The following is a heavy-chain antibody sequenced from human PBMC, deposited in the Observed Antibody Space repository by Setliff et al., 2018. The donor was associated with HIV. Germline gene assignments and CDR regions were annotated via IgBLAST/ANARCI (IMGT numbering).Heavy chain of an antibody. CDR2: INHSGST. V-gene: IGHV4-34*01. D-gene: IGHD5-18*01. Sequence: SETLSLTCGVYGGSLSDYYWNWIRQPPGKGLEWIAEINHSGSTNYNPSLKSRATISVDTSQNQLSLKLSSVTAVDTAMYYCARYDGYKVSFDNWGPGTLVTVSS. CDR1: GGSLSDYY. CDR3: ARYDGYKVSFDN. J-gene: IGHJ4*02.